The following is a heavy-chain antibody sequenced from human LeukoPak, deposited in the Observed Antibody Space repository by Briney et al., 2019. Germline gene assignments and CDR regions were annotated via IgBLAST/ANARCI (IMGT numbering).Heavy chain of an antibody. CDR3: ARDGSPDYDSSGYYPSFDP. V-gene: IGHV3-74*01. Sequence: GGSLRLSCAASGFTFSGDWMHWVRQAPGKGLVWVSHVSSAGYTTRYADSVKGRFTISRDNAKNTLYLQMNSLRAEDTAVYYCARDGSPDYDSSGYYPSFDPWGQGTLVTVSS. CDR2: VSSAGYTT. J-gene: IGHJ5*02. CDR1: GFTFSGDW. D-gene: IGHD3-22*01.